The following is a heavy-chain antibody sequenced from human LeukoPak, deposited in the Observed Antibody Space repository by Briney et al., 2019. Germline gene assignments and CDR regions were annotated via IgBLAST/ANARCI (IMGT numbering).Heavy chain of an antibody. CDR1: GGTFSSYA. V-gene: IGHV1-69*01. J-gene: IGHJ6*02. CDR2: IIPIFGTA. D-gene: IGHD3-22*01. CDR3: ARAYYDMSYYYYGMDV. Sequence: GSSVKVSCTASGGTFSSYAISWVRQAPGQGLEWMGGIIPIFGTANYAQKFQGRVTITADESTSTAYMELSSLRSEDTAVYYCARAYYDMSYYYYGMDVWGQGTTVTVSS.